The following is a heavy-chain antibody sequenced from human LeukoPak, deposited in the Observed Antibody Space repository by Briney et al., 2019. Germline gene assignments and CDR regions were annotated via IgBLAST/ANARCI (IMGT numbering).Heavy chain of an antibody. J-gene: IGHJ4*02. V-gene: IGHV3-74*01. CDR3: ARDLAKGRYFDY. Sequence: PGGSLRLSCSASGFTFRSYWMHWVRQVPGKGLVWVSRINGDGSGTNYADSVKGRFTISRDNSKNTLFLQMNSLRAGDSGVYYCARDLAKGRYFDYWGEGTLVTVSS. D-gene: IGHD1-26*01. CDR1: GFTFRSYW. CDR2: INGDGSGT.